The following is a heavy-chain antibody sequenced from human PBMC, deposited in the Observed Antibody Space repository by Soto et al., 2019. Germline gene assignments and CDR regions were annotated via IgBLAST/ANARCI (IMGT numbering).Heavy chain of an antibody. CDR2: ISAYDGNT. D-gene: IGHD3-9*01. V-gene: IGHV1-18*01. Sequence: ASVKVSCKASGYSFTHYGISWVRQAPGQGLEWMGWISAYDGNTKYAKSHQDRITLTTEKFADSAYMELKSLSSDDTAIYYCVRDRNYDMMTGYYSNWFDPWGQGTLVTVSS. J-gene: IGHJ5*02. CDR3: VRDRNYDMMTGYYSNWFDP. CDR1: GYSFTHYG.